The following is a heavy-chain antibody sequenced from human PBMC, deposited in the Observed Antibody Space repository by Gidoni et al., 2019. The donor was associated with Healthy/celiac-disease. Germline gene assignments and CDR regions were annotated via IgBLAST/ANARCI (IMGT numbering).Heavy chain of an antibody. CDR1: GFTFDAYA. V-gene: IGHV3-9*01. CDR3: AKDIGPLTIYYFDY. D-gene: IGHD3-10*01. Sequence: EVQLVESGGGLVQPGRSLRLSCAASGFTFDAYAMHWVRQAPGKGLEWVSGSSWNSGSIGYADSVKGRFTISRDNAKNSLYLQMNSLRAEDTALYYCAKDIGPLTIYYFDYWGQGTLVTVSS. J-gene: IGHJ4*02. CDR2: SSWNSGSI.